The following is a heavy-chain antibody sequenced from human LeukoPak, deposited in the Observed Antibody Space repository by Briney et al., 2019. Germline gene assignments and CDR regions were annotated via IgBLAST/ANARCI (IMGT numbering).Heavy chain of an antibody. J-gene: IGHJ4*02. CDR3: ALLAAAGKAPFDY. Sequence: GGSLRLSCAASGFTFSSYWMPWVRQAPGKGLVWVSRINSDGSSTSYADSVKGRFTISRDNAKNTLYLQMNSLRAEDTAVYYCALLAAAGKAPFDYWGQGTLVTVSS. CDR2: INSDGSST. V-gene: IGHV3-74*01. D-gene: IGHD6-13*01. CDR1: GFTFSSYW.